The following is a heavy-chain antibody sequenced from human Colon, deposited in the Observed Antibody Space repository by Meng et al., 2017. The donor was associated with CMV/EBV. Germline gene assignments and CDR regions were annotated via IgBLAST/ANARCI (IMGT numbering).Heavy chain of an antibody. D-gene: IGHD5-12*01. CDR1: GYPFMSFG. V-gene: IGHV7-4-1*02. Sequence: SCKASGYPFMSFGFMWVRQAPGQGLQWMGWINTNTGNPTYAQGFTGRFVFSLDTSVSTAYLQINSLKAEDTAVYYCARGILATVDYWGQGTLVTVSS. J-gene: IGHJ4*02. CDR3: ARGILATVDY. CDR2: INTNTGNP.